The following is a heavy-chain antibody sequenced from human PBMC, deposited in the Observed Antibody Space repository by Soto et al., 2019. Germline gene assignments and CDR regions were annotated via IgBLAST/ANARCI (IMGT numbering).Heavy chain of an antibody. CDR2: IIPILGIA. D-gene: IGHD1-26*01. CDR1: GGTFSSYT. J-gene: IGHJ4*02. Sequence: QVQLVQSGAEVKKPGSSVKVSCKASGGTFSSYTISWVRQAPGQGLEWMGRIIPILGIANYAQKFQGRVTITADKSTSTAYMELSRLRSEDTAVYYCARGVGGPLYYFDCWGQGTLVTVSS. V-gene: IGHV1-69*02. CDR3: ARGVGGPLYYFDC.